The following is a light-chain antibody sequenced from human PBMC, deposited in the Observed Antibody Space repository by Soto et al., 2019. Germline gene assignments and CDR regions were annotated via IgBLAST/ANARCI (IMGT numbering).Light chain of an antibody. CDR1: QSVSSY. Sequence: EIVFTQSPATLSLSPGERATLSCRASQSVSSYLAWYQQKPGQAPRLLIYDASNRATGIPARLSGSGSGTDFTLTISSLEPEDFAVYYCQQRGTFGQGTKVDIK. J-gene: IGKJ1*01. V-gene: IGKV3-11*01. CDR2: DAS. CDR3: QQRGT.